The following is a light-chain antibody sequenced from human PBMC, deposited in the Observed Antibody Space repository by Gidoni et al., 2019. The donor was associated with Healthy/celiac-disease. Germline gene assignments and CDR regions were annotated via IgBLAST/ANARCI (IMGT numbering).Light chain of an antibody. CDR2: AAS. CDR1: QSISSY. V-gene: IGKV1-39*01. Sequence: DIQITQSPSSLSASVGDRVTITCPASQSISSYLNLYQQKPGKAPKLLIYAASSLQSGVTSRFSGSGSGTDFTLTISSLQPEDFATYYCQQSYSTQITFGQGTRLEI. CDR3: QQSYSTQIT. J-gene: IGKJ5*01.